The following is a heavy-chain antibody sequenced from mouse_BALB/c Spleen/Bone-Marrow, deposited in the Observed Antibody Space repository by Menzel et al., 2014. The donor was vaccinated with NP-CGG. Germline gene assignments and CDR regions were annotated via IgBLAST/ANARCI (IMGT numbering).Heavy chain of an antibody. V-gene: IGHV5-9-2*01. J-gene: IGHJ3*01. D-gene: IGHD2-4*01. CDR2: ISGDGRYT. Sequence: EVKVEEPGGGLVKSGGSLKLSCAASGFSFSNYGMSWVRQTPEKRLEWVATISGDGRYTFYSDSVKGRFTISRDNAKNNPYLQLSSLRSEDTALYYCARHAYYDQTEVSFVYWGQGTLVTVSA. CDR3: ARHAYYDQTEVSFVY. CDR1: GFSFSNYG.